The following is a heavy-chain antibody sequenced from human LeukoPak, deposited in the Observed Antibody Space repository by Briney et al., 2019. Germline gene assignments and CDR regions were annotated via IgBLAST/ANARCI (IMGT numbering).Heavy chain of an antibody. CDR3: AREVLVYTAMVGFDP. J-gene: IGHJ5*02. Sequence: GGSLRLSCAASGFTFSTYNMNWVRQAPGKGLEWVSYISSGSGTIYYADSVKGRFTISRDNAKNSLYLQMNSLRDEDTAVYYCAREVLVYTAMVGFDPWGQGTLVTVSS. CDR1: GFTFSTYN. D-gene: IGHD5-18*01. CDR2: ISSGSGTI. V-gene: IGHV3-48*02.